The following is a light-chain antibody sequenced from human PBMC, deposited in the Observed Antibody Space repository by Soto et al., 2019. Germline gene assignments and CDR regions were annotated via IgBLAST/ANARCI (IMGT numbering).Light chain of an antibody. V-gene: IGKV3-20*01. CDR1: QSIDNRY. J-gene: IGKJ1*01. Sequence: EIGWTQSPGTLSSAPGERATLSCRAIQSIDNRYLTWYQHQPGQAPRLLIYDTSSRAPAIPDRFGGSGSGTDFTLTINRLEPEDFAVYYWQQYFGSSWTFGQGTKVHIK. CDR2: DTS. CDR3: QQYFGSSWT.